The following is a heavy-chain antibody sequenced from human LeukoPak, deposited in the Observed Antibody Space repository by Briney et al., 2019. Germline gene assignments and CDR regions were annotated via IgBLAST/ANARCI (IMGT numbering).Heavy chain of an antibody. J-gene: IGHJ3*02. CDR2: IKQDGSQK. CDR1: GFTFSSYW. D-gene: IGHD4-17*01. V-gene: IGHV3-7*05. CDR3: ARDPTVTNFHDAFDI. Sequence: PGGSLRLSCAASGFTFSSYWMSWVRQAPGKGLEWVATIKQDGSQKEYVDSVKGRFTISRDNAKNSLYLQTNSLRAEDTAVYYCARDPTVTNFHDAFDIWGQGTMVTVSS.